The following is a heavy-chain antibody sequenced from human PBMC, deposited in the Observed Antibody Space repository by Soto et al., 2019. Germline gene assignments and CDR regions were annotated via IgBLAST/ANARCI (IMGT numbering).Heavy chain of an antibody. CDR1: GFTFRIYA. CDR3: ARPYGGKIGVALDL. V-gene: IGHV3-23*01. J-gene: IGHJ6*04. D-gene: IGHD2-15*01. Sequence: EVQLLESGGGLVQPGGSLRLSCAASGFTFRIYAMSWVRQVPGKGLEWVSTISDSADSAYYADSVKGRFTISRDNSKNTLYLQMNSLRAEDTAVYYCARPYGGKIGVALDLWGKGTTVTVSS. CDR2: ISDSADSA.